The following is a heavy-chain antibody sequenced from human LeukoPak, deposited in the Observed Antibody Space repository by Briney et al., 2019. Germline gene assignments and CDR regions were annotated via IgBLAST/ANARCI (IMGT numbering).Heavy chain of an antibody. Sequence: GGSLRLSCAASGFTFSSYSMNWVRQAPGKGLEWVSYISSSSSTIYYADSVKGRFTISRDNAKNSLYLQMNSLRAEDTAVYYCARDYLAYYYYMDVWGKGTTVTVSS. CDR1: GFTFSSYS. J-gene: IGHJ6*03. CDR3: ARDYLAYYYYMDV. V-gene: IGHV3-48*01. CDR2: ISSSSSTI.